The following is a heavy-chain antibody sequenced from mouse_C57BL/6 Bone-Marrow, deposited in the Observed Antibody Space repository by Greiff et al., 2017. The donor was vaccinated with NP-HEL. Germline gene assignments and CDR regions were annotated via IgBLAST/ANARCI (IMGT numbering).Heavy chain of an antibody. D-gene: IGHD2-2*01. J-gene: IGHJ3*01. CDR1: GYTFTSYW. Sequence: VQLQQPGAELVMPGASVKLSCKASGYTFTSYWMHWVKQRPGQGLEWIGEIDPSDSYTNYNQKFKGKSTLTVDKSSSTAYMQLSSLTSEDSAVYYCARKAYGSLFAYWGQGTLVTVSA. CDR2: IDPSDSYT. V-gene: IGHV1-69*01. CDR3: ARKAYGSLFAY.